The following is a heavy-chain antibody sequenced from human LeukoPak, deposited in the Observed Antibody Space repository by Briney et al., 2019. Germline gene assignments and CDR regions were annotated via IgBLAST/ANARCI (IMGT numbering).Heavy chain of an antibody. CDR1: GFTFSSYG. D-gene: IGHD2-2*01. CDR2: ISYDGSNK. CDR3: AREGYCSSTSCSRTGYFDY. J-gene: IGHJ4*02. V-gene: IGHV3-30*03. Sequence: GGSLRLSCAASGFTFSSYGMHWVRQAPGKGLEWVAVISYDGSNKYYADSVKGRFTISRDNSKNTLYLQMNSLRAEDTAVYYCAREGYCSSTSCSRTGYFDYWGQGTLVTVSS.